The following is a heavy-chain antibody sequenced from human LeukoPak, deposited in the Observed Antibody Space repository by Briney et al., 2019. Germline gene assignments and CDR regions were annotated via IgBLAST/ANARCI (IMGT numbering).Heavy chain of an antibody. CDR2: ISYDGSNK. CDR3: AKGGSSRGFDY. D-gene: IGHD6-6*01. CDR1: GFTFSSYG. Sequence: GGSLRLSCAASGFTFSSYGMHGVRQAPGKGVEWVAVISYDGSNKYYADSVKGRFTISRDNSKNTLYLQTNSLRAEDTAVYYCAKGGSSRGFDYWGQGTLVTVSS. J-gene: IGHJ4*02. V-gene: IGHV3-30*18.